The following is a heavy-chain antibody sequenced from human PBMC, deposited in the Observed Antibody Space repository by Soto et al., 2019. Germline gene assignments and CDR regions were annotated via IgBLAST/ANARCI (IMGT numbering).Heavy chain of an antibody. CDR1: GFTFSRFD. CDR3: AKARTTYTDTYSHRTFDY. CDR2: ISEDGNTK. J-gene: IGHJ4*02. V-gene: IGHV3-30*18. D-gene: IGHD2-15*01. Sequence: QVQLVESGGGVVQPGRSLTLSCAASGFTFSRFDMHWVRQAPGKGLEWVAVISEDGNTKYYADSVKGRFTISRDKSSNTRXLQMNSLRAEDTAVYYCAKARTTYTDTYSHRTFDYWGQGILVTVSS.